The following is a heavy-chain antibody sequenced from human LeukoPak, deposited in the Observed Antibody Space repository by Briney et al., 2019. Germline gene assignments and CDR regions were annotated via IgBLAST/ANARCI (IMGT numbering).Heavy chain of an antibody. CDR3: ARGGSDYYDSSLDY. V-gene: IGHV1-69*04. D-gene: IGHD3-22*01. J-gene: IGHJ4*02. CDR1: GGTFSSYA. CDR2: IIPILGIA. Sequence: SVKVSCKASGGTFSSYAISWVRQAPGQGLEWMGRIIPILGIANYAQKFQGRVTITAGKSTSTAYMELSSLRSEDTAVYYCARGGSDYYDSSLDYWGQGTLVTVSS.